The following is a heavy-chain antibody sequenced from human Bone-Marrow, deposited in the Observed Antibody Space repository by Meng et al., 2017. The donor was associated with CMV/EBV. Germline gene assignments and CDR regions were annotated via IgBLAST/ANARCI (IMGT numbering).Heavy chain of an antibody. CDR2: ISAYNGNT. J-gene: IGHJ6*02. V-gene: IGHV1-18*01. CDR1: GYTFTSYG. Sequence: ASVKVSCKASGYTFTSYGISWVRQAPGQGLEWMGWISAYNGNTNYVQKLQGRVTMTTDTSTSTAYMELRSLRSDDTAVYYCARAVVVVPAAIQYYYYGMDVWGQGTTVTVSS. CDR3: ARAVVVVPAAIQYYYYGMDV. D-gene: IGHD2-2*01.